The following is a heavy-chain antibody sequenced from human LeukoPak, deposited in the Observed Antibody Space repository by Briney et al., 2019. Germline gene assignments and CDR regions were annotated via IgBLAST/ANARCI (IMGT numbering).Heavy chain of an antibody. D-gene: IGHD4-17*01. CDR2: IGTAGDT. CDR1: GFTFSSYD. CDR3: AKDTLMDYGDSPLDY. J-gene: IGHJ4*02. V-gene: IGHV3-13*01. Sequence: GGTLRLSCAASGFTFSSYDMHWVRQATGKVLEWVSAIGTAGDTYYPGSVKGRFTISRENAKNSLYLQMNSLRAGDTAVYYCAKDTLMDYGDSPLDYWGQGTLVTVSS.